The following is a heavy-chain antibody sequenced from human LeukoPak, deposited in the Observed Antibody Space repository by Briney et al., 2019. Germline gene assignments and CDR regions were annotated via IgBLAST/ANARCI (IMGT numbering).Heavy chain of an antibody. J-gene: IGHJ4*02. CDR3: ARDWSSTDYFDY. CDR2: INPNSGGT. CDR1: GYSFTGYY. Sequence: ASVKVSCKASGYSFTGYYIHWVRQAPGQGLEWMGWINPNSGGTIYAQNFQGRVTMTTDTSTSTAYMELRSLRSDDTAVYYCARDWSSTDYFDYWGQGTLVTVSS. V-gene: IGHV1-2*02.